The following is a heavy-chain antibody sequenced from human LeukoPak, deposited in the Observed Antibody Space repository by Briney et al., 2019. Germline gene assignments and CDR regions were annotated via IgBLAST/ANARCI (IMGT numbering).Heavy chain of an antibody. CDR1: GFTFSDYY. Sequence: GGSLRLSCAASGFTFSDYYMSWIRQAPGKGLEWISYISSSSSTMYYADSVKGRFTISRDNAKNSLYLQMNSLRAEDTAVYYCARDRGSGSYGHYYYYYMDVWGKGTTVTVSS. CDR3: ARDRGSGSYGHYYYYYMDV. D-gene: IGHD3-10*01. CDR2: ISSSSSTM. V-gene: IGHV3-11*04. J-gene: IGHJ6*03.